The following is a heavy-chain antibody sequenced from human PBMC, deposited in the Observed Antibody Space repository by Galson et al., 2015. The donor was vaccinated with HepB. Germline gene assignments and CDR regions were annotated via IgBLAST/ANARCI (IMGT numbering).Heavy chain of an antibody. J-gene: IGHJ6*02. CDR3: ARQFGSPSYYYAMDV. D-gene: IGHD3-10*01. V-gene: IGHV4-59*01. CDR1: GGSITSFY. CDR2: IYYSGTT. Sequence: SETLSLTCAVSGGSITSFYWSWIRQPPGKGLEWIGYIYYSGTTNYSPSLKSRVTISVDTSKNQFSLQLSSVTAADTAIYYCARQFGSPSYYYAMDVWGQGTTVTVSS.